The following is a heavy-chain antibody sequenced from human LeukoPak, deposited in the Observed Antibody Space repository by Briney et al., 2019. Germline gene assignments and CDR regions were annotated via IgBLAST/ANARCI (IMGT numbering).Heavy chain of an antibody. D-gene: IGHD2-2*01. CDR3: AKDMGQLARKDYYYYYMDV. J-gene: IGHJ6*03. V-gene: IGHV3-43*01. Sequence: PGGSLRLSCAASGFTFDDYTMHWVRQAPGKGLEWVSLISWDGGSTYYADSVKGRFTISRDNSKNSLYLQMNSLRTEDTASYYCAKDMGQLARKDYYYYYMDVWGKGTTVTVSS. CDR2: ISWDGGST. CDR1: GFTFDDYT.